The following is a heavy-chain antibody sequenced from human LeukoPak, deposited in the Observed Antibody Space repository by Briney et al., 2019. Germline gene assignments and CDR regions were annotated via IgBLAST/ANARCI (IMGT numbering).Heavy chain of an antibody. Sequence: GGSLRLSGAGSRFIFSSYAMSWVRQTPGKGLEWVSRISESGGSTYYADSVKGRFTISRDNSKNTLYLQMNSLRAEDTAVYYCAKDRGSSWYGTSDYWGQGTLVTASS. CDR3: AKDRGSSWYGTSDY. J-gene: IGHJ4*02. CDR2: ISESGGST. CDR1: RFIFSSYA. V-gene: IGHV3-23*01. D-gene: IGHD6-13*01.